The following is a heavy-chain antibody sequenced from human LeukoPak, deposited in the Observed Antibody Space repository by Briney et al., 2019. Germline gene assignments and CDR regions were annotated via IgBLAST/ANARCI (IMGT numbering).Heavy chain of an antibody. V-gene: IGHV3-74*01. CDR3: TRSDWFDP. Sequence: GGSLRLSCAASGFTFSSYSMHWVRQAPGKGLVWVSRIKSDGSSTSYADSVKGRFTISRDNAKNTLYLQMNSLRGEDTAMYYCTRSDWFDPWGQGTLVTVSS. CDR2: IKSDGSST. J-gene: IGHJ5*02. CDR1: GFTFSSYS.